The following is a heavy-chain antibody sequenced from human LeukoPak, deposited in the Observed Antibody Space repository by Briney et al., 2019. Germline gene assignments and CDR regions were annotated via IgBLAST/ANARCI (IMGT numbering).Heavy chain of an antibody. D-gene: IGHD6-6*01. CDR3: ARDIEYSSSSGFDY. V-gene: IGHV4-4*07. Sequence: SETLSLTCSVSGGSISSYYWSWIRQPAGKGLEWIGRIYSSGSTNYNPSLKTRVTMSLDTSKNQFSLKLSSVTAADTAVYYCARDIEYSSSSGFDYWGQGTLVTVSS. J-gene: IGHJ4*02. CDR2: IYSSGST. CDR1: GGSISSYY.